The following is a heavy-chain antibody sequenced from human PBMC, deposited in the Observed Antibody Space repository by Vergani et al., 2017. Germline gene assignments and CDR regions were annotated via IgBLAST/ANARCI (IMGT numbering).Heavy chain of an antibody. CDR1: GGSISSYY. D-gene: IGHD6-13*01. Sequence: QVQLQESGPGLVKPSETLSLTCTVSGGSISSYYWSWIRQPAGKGLEWIGRIYTSGSTNSNPSLKSRVTMSVDTSKNQFSLKLSSVTAADTAVYYCARSGYSSSWYRGYYFDYWGQGTLVTVSS. CDR2: IYTSGST. V-gene: IGHV4-4*07. J-gene: IGHJ4*02. CDR3: ARSGYSSSWYRGYYFDY.